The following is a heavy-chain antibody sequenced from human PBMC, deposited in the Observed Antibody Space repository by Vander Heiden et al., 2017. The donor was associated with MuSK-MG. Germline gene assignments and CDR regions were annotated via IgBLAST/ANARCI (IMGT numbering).Heavy chain of an antibody. Sequence: QVQLVQSGAEVKKPGASVKVSCKASGYTFTGYYMHWVRQAPGQGPEWMGWINPNSGGTNYAQKVQGRVTMTRDTSISTAYMELSRLRSDDTAVYYCARWAYYYDSSALDVWGKGTTVTVSS. CDR3: ARWAYYYDSSALDV. D-gene: IGHD3-22*01. CDR2: INPNSGGT. J-gene: IGHJ6*04. V-gene: IGHV1-2*02. CDR1: GYTFTGYY.